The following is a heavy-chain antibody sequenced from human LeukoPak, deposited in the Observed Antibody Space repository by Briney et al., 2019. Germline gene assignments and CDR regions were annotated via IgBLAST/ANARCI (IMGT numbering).Heavy chain of an antibody. CDR2: IDNGGYAT. J-gene: IGHJ4*02. V-gene: IGHV3-23*01. CDR1: GFPFNSYA. CDR3: ARVSIRTQNFDY. D-gene: IGHD2-21*01. Sequence: GGSLRLSCEVSGFPFNSYAMNWVRQAPGKGLEWVSGIDNGGYATYHADSVKGRFTISRDNAKDTLYMQMNGLRVEDTAVYYCARVSIRTQNFDYWGQGTRVTVSS.